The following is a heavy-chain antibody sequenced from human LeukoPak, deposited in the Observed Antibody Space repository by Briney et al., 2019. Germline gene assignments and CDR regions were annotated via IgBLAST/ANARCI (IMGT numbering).Heavy chain of an antibody. Sequence: GGSLRLSCAASGFTFSDYDMHWVRHATGKGLEWVSAIGTAGDTYYTGSVKGRFTISRENAKNSLYLQMNSLRAGDTAVYYCARVAKERVGGVYYFAYWGQGTLATVSS. D-gene: IGHD1-1*01. J-gene: IGHJ4*02. CDR2: IGTAGDT. CDR1: GFTFSDYD. V-gene: IGHV3-13*01. CDR3: ARVAKERVGGVYYFAY.